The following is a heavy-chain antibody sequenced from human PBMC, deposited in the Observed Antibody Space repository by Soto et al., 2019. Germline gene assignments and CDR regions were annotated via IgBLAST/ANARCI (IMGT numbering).Heavy chain of an antibody. CDR3: ARVRYSSGWYEVEHQLNWFHP. J-gene: IGHJ5*02. CDR1: GDSVSSNSAA. D-gene: IGHD6-19*01. Sequence: SHTLSLTCAISGDSVSSNSAAWDLIRQSPSRGLEWLGRTYYRSKWYNDYAVSVKSRITINPDTSKNQFSLQLNSVTPEDTAVYYCARVRYSSGWYEVEHQLNWFHPWAQGTLVTVS. CDR2: TYYRSKWYN. V-gene: IGHV6-1*01.